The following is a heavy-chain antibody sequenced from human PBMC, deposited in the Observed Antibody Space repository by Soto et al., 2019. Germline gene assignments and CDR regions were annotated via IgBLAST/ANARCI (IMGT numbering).Heavy chain of an antibody. D-gene: IGHD2-15*01. CDR2: IYPGDSDT. V-gene: IGHV5-51*01. Sequence: GESLKISCKGSGYSFTSYWIGWVRQMPGKGLEWMGIIYPGDSDTRYSPSFQGQVTISADKSISTAYLQWSSLKASDTAMYYCARTGYSSGGSCLLFDYWGQGTLVTLSS. CDR1: GYSFTSYW. J-gene: IGHJ4*02. CDR3: ARTGYSSGGSCLLFDY.